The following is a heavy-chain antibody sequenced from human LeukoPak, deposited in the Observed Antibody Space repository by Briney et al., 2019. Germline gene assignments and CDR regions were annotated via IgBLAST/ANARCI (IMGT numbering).Heavy chain of an antibody. CDR1: GGTFSSYA. J-gene: IGHJ2*01. CDR2: IIPIFGTA. D-gene: IGHD4-17*01. CDR3: ATGETVGWYFDL. Sequence: ASVKVSCKASGGTFSSYAISWVRQAPGQGLEWMGGIIPIFGTANYAQKFQGRVTITTDESTSTAYMELSSLRSEGTAVYYCATGETVGWYFDLWGRGTLVTVSS. V-gene: IGHV1-69*05.